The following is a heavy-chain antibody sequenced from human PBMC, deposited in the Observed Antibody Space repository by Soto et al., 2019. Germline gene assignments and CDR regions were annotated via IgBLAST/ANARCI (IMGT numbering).Heavy chain of an antibody. CDR3: AREVAAAGSGAFDI. D-gene: IGHD6-13*01. V-gene: IGHV4-61*01. CDR2: IYYSGST. Sequence: SETLSLTCNVSGGSISTSRSYWAWIRQPPGKGLEWIAYIYYSGSTNYNPSLKSRVTISVDTSKNQFSLKLSSVTAVDTAVYYCAREVAAAGSGAFDIWGQGTMVTVSS. CDR1: GGSISTSRSY. J-gene: IGHJ3*02.